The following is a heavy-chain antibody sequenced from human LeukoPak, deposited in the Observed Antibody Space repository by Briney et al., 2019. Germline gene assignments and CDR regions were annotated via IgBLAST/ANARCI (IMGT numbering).Heavy chain of an antibody. J-gene: IGHJ4*02. CDR2: INRSGST. Sequence: SETLSLTCAVYGGSFSGYYWSWIRQPPGKGLEWIGEINRSGSTNYNPSLKSRVTISVDTSKNQFSLKLSSVTAADTAVYYCARRAYGDAPNDYWGQGTLVTVSS. D-gene: IGHD4-17*01. CDR1: GGSFSGYY. V-gene: IGHV4-34*01. CDR3: ARRAYGDAPNDY.